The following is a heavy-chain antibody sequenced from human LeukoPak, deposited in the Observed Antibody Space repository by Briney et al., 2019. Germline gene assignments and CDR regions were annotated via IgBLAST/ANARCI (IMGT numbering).Heavy chain of an antibody. V-gene: IGHV3-7*01. Sequence: QPGGSLRLSCAASGFTFSSYWMSWVRQAPGKGLEWVANIKQDGSEKYYVDSVKGRFTISRDNAKNSLYLQMNSLRAEDTAVYYCARECDIVVVPAATEFDYWGQGTLVTVSS. D-gene: IGHD2-2*01. J-gene: IGHJ4*02. CDR1: GFTFSSYW. CDR2: IKQDGSEK. CDR3: ARECDIVVVPAATEFDY.